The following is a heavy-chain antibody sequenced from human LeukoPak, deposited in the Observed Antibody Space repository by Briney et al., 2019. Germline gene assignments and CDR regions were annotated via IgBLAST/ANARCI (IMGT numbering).Heavy chain of an antibody. CDR3: AKGVTFYPPPATNDY. CDR2: ISGSGGTT. CDR1: KFTFSNYA. Sequence: GGSLRLSCAASKFTFSNYAMNWVRQAPGKGLESVSGISGSGGTTYYADSVKGRFTISRDNSQNTLYLEMSSLRAEDTAVYYCAKGVTFYPPPATNDYWGQGILVTVSS. V-gene: IGHV3-23*01. D-gene: IGHD2/OR15-2a*01. J-gene: IGHJ4*02.